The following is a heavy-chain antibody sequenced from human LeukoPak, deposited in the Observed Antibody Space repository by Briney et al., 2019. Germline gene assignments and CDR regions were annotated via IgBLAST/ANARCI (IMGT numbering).Heavy chain of an antibody. D-gene: IGHD3-22*01. Sequence: GGSLRLSCAASGFTFSSYAMSWVRQAPGKGLEWVSAISGSGGSTYYADSVKGRFTISRDNSKNMLYLQMNSLRAEDTAVYYCAKGKLRKTYYYDSSGYYSFGYWGQGTLVTVSS. CDR2: ISGSGGST. CDR3: AKGKLRKTYYYDSSGYYSFGY. V-gene: IGHV3-23*01. J-gene: IGHJ4*02. CDR1: GFTFSSYA.